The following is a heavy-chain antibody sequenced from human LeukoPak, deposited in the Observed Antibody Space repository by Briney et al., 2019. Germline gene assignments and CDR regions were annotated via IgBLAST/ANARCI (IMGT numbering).Heavy chain of an antibody. J-gene: IGHJ4*02. Sequence: GGSLRLSCAASGFTFSSYGMHWVRQAPGKGLEWVAVISYDGSNKYYADSVKGRFTISRDNSKNTLYLQMNSLRAEDTAVYYCAIHGDNGTFDYWGQGTLVTVSS. CDR2: ISYDGSNK. CDR1: GFTFSSYG. D-gene: IGHD4-17*01. CDR3: AIHGDNGTFDY. V-gene: IGHV3-30*03.